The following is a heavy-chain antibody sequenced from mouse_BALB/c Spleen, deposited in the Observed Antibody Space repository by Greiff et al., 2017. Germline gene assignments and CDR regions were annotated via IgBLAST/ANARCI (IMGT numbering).Heavy chain of an antibody. Sequence: EVKVEESGGGLVKPGGSLKLSCAASGFTFSDYYMYWVRPTPEKRLEWVATISDGGSYTYYPDSVKGRFTISRENAKNNLYLQMSSLKSEDTAMYYCATTVVAKGAFDYWGQGTTLTVSS. CDR1: GFTFSDYY. V-gene: IGHV5-4*02. CDR3: ATTVVAKGAFDY. D-gene: IGHD1-1*01. J-gene: IGHJ2*01. CDR2: ISDGGSYT.